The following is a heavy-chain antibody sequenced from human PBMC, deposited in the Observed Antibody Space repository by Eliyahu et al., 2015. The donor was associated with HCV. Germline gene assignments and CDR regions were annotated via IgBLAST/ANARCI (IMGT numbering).Heavy chain of an antibody. CDR2: IRSKAHSYAT. CDR3: TTSGVGY. CDR1: GFGFXDSA. V-gene: IGHV3-73*02. J-gene: IGHJ4*02. Sequence: EVQLVESGGGLVQPGGSXXLSCAXAGFGFXDSAMHWVRQASGRGLEWIGRIRSKAHSYATSYAASVNVRFTISRDDSKNTTYLQMNSLKSEDSAIYYCTTSGVGYWGQGTLVTVSS. D-gene: IGHD1-26*01.